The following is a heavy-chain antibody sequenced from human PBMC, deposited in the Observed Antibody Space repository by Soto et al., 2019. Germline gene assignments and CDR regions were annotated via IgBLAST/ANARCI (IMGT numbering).Heavy chain of an antibody. V-gene: IGHV1-46*01. CDR1: GYSSSNYY. Sequence: QIQVVQSGAEVKEPGASVKVSCMASGYSSSNYYTHWVRQAPGQGLEWMGIVNPNGASTNYAQRFQGRVTLTRETSTNTDYMELSRLTSDDTAVYFCASVTTIWSNRGQGTLVTVSS. J-gene: IGHJ4*02. CDR3: ASVTTIWSN. D-gene: IGHD2-21*02. CDR2: VNPNGAST.